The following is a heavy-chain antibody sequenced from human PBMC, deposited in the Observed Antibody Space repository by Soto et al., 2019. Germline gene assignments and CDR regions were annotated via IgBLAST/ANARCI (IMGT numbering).Heavy chain of an antibody. CDR1: GGSISSGGYY. D-gene: IGHD2-8*01. CDR2: IYYSGST. CDR3: ARGAVLGYWYFDL. J-gene: IGHJ2*01. Sequence: QVQLRESGPGLVKPSQTLSLTCTVSGGSISSGGYYWSWIRQHPGKGLEWIGYIYYSGSTYYNPSLKSRVTISVDTSKNQFSLKLSSVTAADTAVYYCARGAVLGYWYFDLWGRGTLVTVSS. V-gene: IGHV4-31*03.